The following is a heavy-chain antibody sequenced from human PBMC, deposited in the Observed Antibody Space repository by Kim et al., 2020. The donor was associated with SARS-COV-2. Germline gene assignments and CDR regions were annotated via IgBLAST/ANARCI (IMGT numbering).Heavy chain of an antibody. Sequence: SETLSLTCTVSGGSISSYYWSWIRQPPGKGLEWIGYIYYSGSTNYNPSLKSRVTISVDTSKNQFSLKLSSVTAADTAVYYCARAPYVWGSYRYPGYFDYWGQGTLVTVSS. D-gene: IGHD3-16*02. CDR3: ARAPYVWGSYRYPGYFDY. J-gene: IGHJ4*02. CDR1: GGSISSYY. V-gene: IGHV4-59*13. CDR2: IYYSGST.